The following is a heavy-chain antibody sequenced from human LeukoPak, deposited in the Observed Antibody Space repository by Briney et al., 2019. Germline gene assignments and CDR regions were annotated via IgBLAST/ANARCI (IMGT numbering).Heavy chain of an antibody. D-gene: IGHD6-13*01. J-gene: IGHJ4*02. Sequence: SVKVSCKASGGTFSSYSISWVRQAPGQGLEWMGGIIPIFGTANYAKRFQGRVTITTDESMSTAYMELSSLRSEDTAVYYCASTGCSIWYCGNFDYWGQGTLVTVSS. CDR3: ASTGCSIWYCGNFDY. V-gene: IGHV1-69*05. CDR2: IIPIFGTA. CDR1: GGTFSSYS.